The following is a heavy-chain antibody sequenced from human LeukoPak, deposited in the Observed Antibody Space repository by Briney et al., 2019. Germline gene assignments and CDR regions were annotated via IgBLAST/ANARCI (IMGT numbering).Heavy chain of an antibody. D-gene: IGHD2-8*01. CDR1: GGSISSYY. CDR3: ARLYGNWFDP. J-gene: IGHJ5*02. CDR2: IYYSGST. Sequence: KPSETLSLTCTVSGGSISSYYWSWIRQPPGKGLEWIGYIYYSGSTNYNPSLKSRVTISVDTSKNQFSLKQSSVTAADTAVYYCARLYGNWFDPWGQGTLVTVSS. V-gene: IGHV4-59*13.